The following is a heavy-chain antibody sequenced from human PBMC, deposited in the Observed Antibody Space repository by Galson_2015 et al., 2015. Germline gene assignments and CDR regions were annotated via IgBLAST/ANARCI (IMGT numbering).Heavy chain of an antibody. CDR2: LFHSGTT. Sequence: ETLSLTCAVSGASMRSYYWSWIRQPPGKGLDWIGSLFHSGTTRYSPSLKSRVTISLDMSKNQFSLRLTSVTSADTAVYYCARETYDGSYSPYADYWGQGTLVTVSS. CDR1: GASMRSYY. CDR3: ARETYDGSYSPYADY. D-gene: IGHD1-26*01. V-gene: IGHV4-59*01. J-gene: IGHJ4*02.